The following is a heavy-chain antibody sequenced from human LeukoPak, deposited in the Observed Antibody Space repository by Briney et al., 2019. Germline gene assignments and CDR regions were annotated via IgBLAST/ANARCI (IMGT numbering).Heavy chain of an antibody. Sequence: RESLQISCKGSGYRLTSYWIGWVRPMTGKGLEWMGILYPGDSDTRYGPSFQGQVTMSADKSISTAYLQWSSLKASDTAIYYCARVGVRGVNGRAYFDYWGQGTLVTVSS. CDR2: LYPGDSDT. CDR3: ARVGVRGVNGRAYFDY. D-gene: IGHD3-10*01. V-gene: IGHV5-51*01. CDR1: GYRLTSYW. J-gene: IGHJ4*02.